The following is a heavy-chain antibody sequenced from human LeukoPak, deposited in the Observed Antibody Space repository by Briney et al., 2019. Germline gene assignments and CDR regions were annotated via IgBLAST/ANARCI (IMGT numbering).Heavy chain of an antibody. V-gene: IGHV3-23*01. Sequence: GGSLRLSCAASGFTFSSYAMSWVRQAPGKGLEWVSAISGSGDSTYYADSVKGRFTISRDNSKNTLYLQMNSLRAEDTAVYYCAKESYDSSGYPLDYWGQGTLVTVSS. CDR3: AKESYDSSGYPLDY. J-gene: IGHJ4*02. D-gene: IGHD3-22*01. CDR2: ISGSGDST. CDR1: GFTFSSYA.